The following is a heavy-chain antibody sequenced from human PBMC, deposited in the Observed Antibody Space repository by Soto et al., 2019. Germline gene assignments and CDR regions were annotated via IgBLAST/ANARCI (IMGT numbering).Heavy chain of an antibody. CDR2: IFSNDEK. CDR1: GFSLSNARMG. CDR3: ARPASGYYYNVMDV. V-gene: IGHV2-26*01. D-gene: IGHD3-22*01. J-gene: IGHJ6*02. Sequence: QVTLKESGPVLVKPTETLTLTCTVSGFSLSNARMGVSWIRQPPGKALEWLAHIFSNDEKSSSTSLKSRLTIAKDPSTSQVVLTMTNMDPVATAPSYCARPASGYYYNVMDVCGQGTTVTV.